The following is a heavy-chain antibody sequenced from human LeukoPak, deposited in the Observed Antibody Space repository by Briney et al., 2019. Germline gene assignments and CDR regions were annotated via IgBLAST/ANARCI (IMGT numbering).Heavy chain of an antibody. CDR1: GFTFSDYY. CDR3: ARDRNSGSLEG. Sequence: GGSLRLSCAASGFTFSDYYMSWIRQAPGKGLEWVSYISSNGNTIYYADSVRGRFTISRDNAKRSLYLQMNSLRAEDTAVYYCARDRNSGSLEGWGQGTLVTVSS. CDR2: ISSNGNTI. V-gene: IGHV3-11*01. D-gene: IGHD1-26*01. J-gene: IGHJ4*02.